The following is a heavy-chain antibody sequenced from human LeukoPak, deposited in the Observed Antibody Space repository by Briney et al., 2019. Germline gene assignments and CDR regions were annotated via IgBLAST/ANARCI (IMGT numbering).Heavy chain of an antibody. D-gene: IGHD6-25*01. V-gene: IGHV2-70*11. CDR3: ARIQKGSGIDY. Sequence: SGPALVKPTQTLTLTCTFSGFSLSTSGMCVSWIRQPPGMALEWLARIDWDDNKYYNTSLKTRLTISKDTSKNQVVLTMTNMDPVDTATYYCARIQKGSGIDYWGQGTLVTVSS. CDR1: GFSLSTSGMC. J-gene: IGHJ4*02. CDR2: IDWDDNK.